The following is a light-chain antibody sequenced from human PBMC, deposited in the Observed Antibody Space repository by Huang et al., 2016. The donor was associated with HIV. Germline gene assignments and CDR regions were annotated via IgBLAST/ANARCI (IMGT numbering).Light chain of an antibody. J-gene: IGKJ2*01. CDR2: KAS. CDR3: QQYSRSAT. Sequence: DIQMTQSPSTLSAAVGDRVTITCWASQSVTIWLAWFQRKPGKAPKRLIYKASTLERGVPSRFSGSGSGTEFTLTIDSLQPDDVATYYCQQYSRSATFGQGTKLEIK. V-gene: IGKV1-5*03. CDR1: QSVTIW.